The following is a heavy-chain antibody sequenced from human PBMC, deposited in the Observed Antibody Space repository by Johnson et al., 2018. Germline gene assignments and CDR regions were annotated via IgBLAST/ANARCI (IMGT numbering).Heavy chain of an antibody. D-gene: IGHD6-6*01. CDR2: ISWNGGAI. CDR3: AKGPHSSSSPYYFDY. Sequence: VQLVESGGGWVQPGRSLRLSCAASGFTFDEYAMHWVRQTPGKGLEWVSGISWNGGAISYADSVKGRFIMSRDNAKNSLYLQVNRLIPEDTAFYYCAKGPHSSSSPYYFDYWGQGSLVTVSS. CDR1: GFTFDEYA. J-gene: IGHJ4*02. V-gene: IGHV3-9*01.